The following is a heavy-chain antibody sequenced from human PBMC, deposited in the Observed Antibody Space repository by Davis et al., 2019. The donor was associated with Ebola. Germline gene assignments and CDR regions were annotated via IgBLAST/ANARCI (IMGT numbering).Heavy chain of an antibody. J-gene: IGHJ3*01. CDR2: IKTKTYGRTT. V-gene: IGHV3-15*01. CDR1: GFTLTNAW. Sequence: GESLKISCTASGFTLTNAWMSWVRQAPGKGQEWVGRIKTKTYGRTTDYPAPAKGRFSISRDDSENTVYLQMNSLKIEDTAIYYCATRTSETDVHAFDTWGQGTMVTVSS. CDR3: ATRTSETDVHAFDT. D-gene: IGHD3-3*02.